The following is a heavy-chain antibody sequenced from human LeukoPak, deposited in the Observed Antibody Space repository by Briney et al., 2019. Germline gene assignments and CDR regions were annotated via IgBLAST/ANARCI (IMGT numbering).Heavy chain of an antibody. CDR1: GGSFSGYY. V-gene: IGHV4-34*01. CDR3: ARLVEQQLVYYFDY. D-gene: IGHD6-13*01. CDR2: INHSGST. J-gene: IGHJ4*02. Sequence: PSETLSLTCAVYGGSFSGYYWSWIRQPPGKGLEWIGEINHSGSTNYNPSLKSRVTISVDTSKNQFSLKLSSVTAADTAVYYCARLVEQQLVYYFDYWGQGTLVTVSS.